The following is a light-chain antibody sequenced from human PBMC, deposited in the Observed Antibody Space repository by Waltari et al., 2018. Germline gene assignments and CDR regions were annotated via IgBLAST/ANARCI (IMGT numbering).Light chain of an antibody. Sequence: QSALTQPASVSGSPGQSITISCTGTSSDVGGYNSVSWYQPPPGKAPKLIIYEVSNRPSGVSNRFSGSKSGNTASLTISGLQAEDEADYYCSSYTSSSTLGFGGGTKLTVL. V-gene: IGLV2-14*01. J-gene: IGLJ2*01. CDR3: SSYTSSSTLG. CDR2: EVS. CDR1: SSDVGGYNS.